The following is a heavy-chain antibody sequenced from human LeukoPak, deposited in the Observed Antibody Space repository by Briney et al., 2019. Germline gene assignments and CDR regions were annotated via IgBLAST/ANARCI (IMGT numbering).Heavy chain of an antibody. CDR1: GFTFDNYA. CDR2: ITGGGGVT. V-gene: IGHV3-23*01. D-gene: IGHD3-10*01. J-gene: IGHJ3*02. CDR3: AKCSASYYDDAFDI. Sequence: PGGSLTLSCAASGFTFDNYAMNWLRQAPGKGLEWVSYITGGGGVTRYSDSVKDRFTISRDNSKNTLYLQMNSLRAEDTAIYYWAKCSASYYDDAFDIWGRGKMVTVSS.